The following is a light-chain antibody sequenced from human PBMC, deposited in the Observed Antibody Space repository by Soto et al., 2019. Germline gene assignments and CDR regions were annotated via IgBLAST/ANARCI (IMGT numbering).Light chain of an antibody. J-gene: IGLJ1*01. CDR3: QAWDSRTAYV. Sequence: SYELTQPPSVSVSQGQPTTTTCSGDKLGDEYASWYQQKPGQSPVLAIYQDNKRPSGIPERFSGSNSGNTATLTINGTQAMDEADYFCQAWDSRTAYVFGTGTKVTVL. CDR2: QDN. CDR1: KLGDEY. V-gene: IGLV3-1*01.